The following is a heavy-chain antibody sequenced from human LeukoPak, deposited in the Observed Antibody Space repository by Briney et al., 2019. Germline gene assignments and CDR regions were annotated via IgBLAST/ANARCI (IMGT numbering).Heavy chain of an antibody. CDR1: GGSISTSHY. J-gene: IGHJ4*02. CDR2: ISHSGST. D-gene: IGHD2-2*01. CDR3: ARQSCSSTSCYFSFGGAYEY. Sequence: SETLSLTCTISGGSISTSHYWGWIRQAPGKGLEWIGRISHSGSTYYSPSLKSRISISVDTSKNQFSLQLSSVTAADTAVYYCARQSCSSTSCYFSFGGAYEYWGQGTLVTVSS. V-gene: IGHV4-39*01.